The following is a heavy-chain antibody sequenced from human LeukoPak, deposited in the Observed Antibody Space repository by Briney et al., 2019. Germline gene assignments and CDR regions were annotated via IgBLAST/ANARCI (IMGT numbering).Heavy chain of an antibody. CDR1: GGTFSSYA. V-gene: IGHV1-69*04. CDR3: ARAGGIVGAVLDY. Sequence: ASVKLSCKASGGTFSSYAISWVRQAPGQGLEWMGRIIPILGIANYAQKFQGRVTITADKSTSTAYMELSSLRSEDTAVYYCARAGGIVGAVLDYWGQGTLVTVSS. CDR2: IIPILGIA. D-gene: IGHD1-26*01. J-gene: IGHJ4*02.